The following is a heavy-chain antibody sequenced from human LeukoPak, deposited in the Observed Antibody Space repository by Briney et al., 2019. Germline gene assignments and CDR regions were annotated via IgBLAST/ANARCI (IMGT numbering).Heavy chain of an antibody. D-gene: IGHD1-26*01. CDR1: GFTFSSYW. V-gene: IGHV3-23*01. J-gene: IGHJ4*02. Sequence: PGGSLRLSCAASGFTFSSYWMSWVRQAPGKGLEWVSTVNADGGNTHYADSVKGRFTISRDNSKSTLILQMDSLRVEDTALYYCTKRVKYGGTWDHFADWGQGTLVTVSS. CDR3: TKRVKYGGTWDHFAD. CDR2: VNADGGNT.